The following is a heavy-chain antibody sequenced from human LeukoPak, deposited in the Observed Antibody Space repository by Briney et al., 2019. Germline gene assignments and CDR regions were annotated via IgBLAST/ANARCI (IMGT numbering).Heavy chain of an antibody. CDR2: IYHSGST. V-gene: IGHV4-4*08. Sequence: SETLSLTCSVSGGSISRYYWSWIRQPPGKGLEWIGYIYHSGSTNSNPSLKTRLTISLDTSNKEVSLKLSSVTAADTAVYYCAVSVVPAAENYYMDVWGKGTTVTVSS. CDR1: GGSISRYY. CDR3: AVSVVPAAENYYMDV. J-gene: IGHJ6*03. D-gene: IGHD2-2*01.